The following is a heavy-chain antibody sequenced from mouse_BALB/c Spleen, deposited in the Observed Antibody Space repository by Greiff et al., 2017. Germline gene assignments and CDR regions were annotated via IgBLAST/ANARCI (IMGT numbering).Heavy chain of an antibody. CDR1: GFTFSSFG. CDR3: ARGGGSYYFDY. J-gene: IGHJ2*01. V-gene: IGHV5-17*02. Sequence: DVKLQESGGGLVQPGGSRKLSCAASGFTFSSFGMHWVRQAPEKGLEWVAYISSGSSTIYYADTVKGRFTISRDNPKNTLFLQMTSLRSEDTAMYYCARGGGSYYFDYWGQGTTLTVSS. CDR2: ISSGSSTI.